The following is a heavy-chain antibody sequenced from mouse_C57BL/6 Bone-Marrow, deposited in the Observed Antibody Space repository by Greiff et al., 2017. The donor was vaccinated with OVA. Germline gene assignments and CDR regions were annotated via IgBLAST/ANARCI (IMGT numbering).Heavy chain of an antibody. J-gene: IGHJ3*01. CDR3: ARSLFLRSLFAY. D-gene: IGHD1-1*01. CDR2: INPGSGGT. CDR1: GYAFTNYL. Sequence: QVHVKQSGAELVRPGTSVKVSCKASGYAFTNYLIEWVKQRPGQGLEWIGVINPGSGGTNYNEKFKGKATLTADKSSSTAYMQLSSLTSEDSAVYFCARSLFLRSLFAYWGQGTLVTVSA. V-gene: IGHV1-54*01.